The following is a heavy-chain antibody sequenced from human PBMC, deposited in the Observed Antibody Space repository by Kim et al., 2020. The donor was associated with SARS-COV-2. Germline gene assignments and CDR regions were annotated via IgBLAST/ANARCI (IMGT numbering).Heavy chain of an antibody. CDR1: GYAFISYG. Sequence: ASVKVSCRASGYAFISYGFGWVRQAPGQGLEWMGWITTYNNSTHYAEKFQGRVTMTTDVATSTAYLDLRNLRSDDTAMYYCVRGSHLYDNGGYYSYFNYGGQGTLVSVSS. J-gene: IGHJ4*02. V-gene: IGHV1-18*04. D-gene: IGHD3-22*01. CDR2: ITTYNNST. CDR3: VRGSHLYDNGGYYSYFNY.